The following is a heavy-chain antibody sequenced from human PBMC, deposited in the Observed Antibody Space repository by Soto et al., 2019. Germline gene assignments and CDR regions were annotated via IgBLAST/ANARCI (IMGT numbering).Heavy chain of an antibody. D-gene: IGHD2-15*01. Sequence: GGSLRLSCAVSGFTFSGSPIHWVRQASGEGLEWVGRIRSKTDDYATAYAASVKGRFTISRDDSKNTAYLLLNSLRTEDTAMYYCPSHSPEDMILNWGQGTLVTVYS. V-gene: IGHV3-73*01. CDR3: PSHSPEDMILN. J-gene: IGHJ4*02. CDR1: GFTFSGSP. CDR2: IRSKTDDYAT.